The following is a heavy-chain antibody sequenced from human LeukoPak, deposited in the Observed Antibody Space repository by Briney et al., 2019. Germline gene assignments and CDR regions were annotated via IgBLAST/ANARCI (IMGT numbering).Heavy chain of an antibody. CDR1: GFSFRSYA. J-gene: IGHJ4*02. V-gene: IGHV3-66*01. Sequence: GGSLRLSCAASGFSFRSYAMSWVRQAPGKGLEWVSIIYSGGSTYYAESVKGRFTISRDNSKNTLDLQMNSLRVEDTAVYYCARDRGGSKRAYDYWGQGTLVTVSS. CDR3: ARDRGGSKRAYDY. CDR2: IYSGGST. D-gene: IGHD2-2*01.